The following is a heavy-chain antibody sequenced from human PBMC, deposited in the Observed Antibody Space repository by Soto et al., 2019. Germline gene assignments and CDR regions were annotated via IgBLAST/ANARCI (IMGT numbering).Heavy chain of an antibody. Sequence: GGSLRLSCAASGFTFSSYSMNWVRQAPGKGLEWVSYISSSSSTIYYADSVKGRFTISRDNAKNSLYLQMNSLRDEDTAVYYCARDLPHYDFWSGYPTPAFDIWGQGTMVTVSS. J-gene: IGHJ3*02. D-gene: IGHD3-3*01. V-gene: IGHV3-48*02. CDR3: ARDLPHYDFWSGYPTPAFDI. CDR1: GFTFSSYS. CDR2: ISSSSSTI.